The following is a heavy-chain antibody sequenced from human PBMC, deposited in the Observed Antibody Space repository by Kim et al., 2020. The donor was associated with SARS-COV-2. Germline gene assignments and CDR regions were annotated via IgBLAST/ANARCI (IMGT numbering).Heavy chain of an antibody. CDR3: ARPWGGNEGYYVDY. J-gene: IGHJ4*02. Sequence: NPSLKSRVTISVDTVKNQFSLKLSSVTAADTAVYYCARPWGGNEGYYVDYWGQGTLVTVSS. V-gene: IGHV4-39*01. D-gene: IGHD2-15*01.